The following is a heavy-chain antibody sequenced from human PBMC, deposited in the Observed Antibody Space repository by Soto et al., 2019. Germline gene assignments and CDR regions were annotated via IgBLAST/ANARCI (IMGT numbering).Heavy chain of an antibody. D-gene: IGHD2-15*01. CDR2: ISWNSGSI. CDR1: GFTFDDYA. Sequence: EVQLVESGGGLVQPGRSLRLSCAASGFTFDDYAMHWVRQAPGKGLEWVSGISWNSGSIGYADSVKGRFTISRDNAKNSLYLQMNSLRAAYTAFYYCPKVTWPVAATFCYFDPWGRGTLVTVSS. J-gene: IGHJ2*01. V-gene: IGHV3-9*01. CDR3: PKVTWPVAATFCYFDP.